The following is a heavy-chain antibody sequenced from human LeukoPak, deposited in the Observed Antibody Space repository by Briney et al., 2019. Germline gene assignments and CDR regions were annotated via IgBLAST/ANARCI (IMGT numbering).Heavy chain of an antibody. CDR2: INSDGSST. CDR1: GFTFSSYW. Sequence: GGSLRLSCAASGFTFSSYWMHWVRQAPGKGLVWVSPINSDGSSTSYADSVKGRFTISRDNAKNTLYLQMNSLRAEDTAVYYCARLGSSSWFGYYYMDVWGKGTTVTVSS. V-gene: IGHV3-74*01. CDR3: ARLGSSSWFGYYYMDV. J-gene: IGHJ6*03. D-gene: IGHD6-13*01.